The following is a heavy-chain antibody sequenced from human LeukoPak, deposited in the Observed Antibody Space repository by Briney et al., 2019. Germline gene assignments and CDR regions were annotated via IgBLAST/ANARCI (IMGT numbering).Heavy chain of an antibody. CDR1: GFTFNTCA. CDR3: ANSGYDYNYYYMDV. CDR2: ISESGSGT. Sequence: GGSLRLSCEASGFTFNTCAMSWVRQAPGKGLEWVSAISESGSGTYYADSVKGRFTISRDNSKNTLYLQMNSLRAEDTAVYYCANSGYDYNYYYMDVWGKGTTVTVSS. V-gene: IGHV3-23*01. J-gene: IGHJ6*03. D-gene: IGHD5-12*01.